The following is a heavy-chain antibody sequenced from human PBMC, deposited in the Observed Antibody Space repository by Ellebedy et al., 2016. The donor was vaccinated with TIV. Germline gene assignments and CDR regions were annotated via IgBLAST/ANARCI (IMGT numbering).Heavy chain of an antibody. D-gene: IGHD3-3*01. CDR1: GFTFSSYS. J-gene: IGHJ6*02. V-gene: IGHV3-48*04. Sequence: GGSLRLSCAASGFTFSSYSMNWVSQAPGKGLEWVSYISSSSSTRYYAASVKGRFTISRDNAKNSLYLQMNSLRAEDTAVYYCAREGYDFWRNKGPHYYYGMDVWGQGTTVTVSS. CDR3: AREGYDFWRNKGPHYYYGMDV. CDR2: ISSSSSTR.